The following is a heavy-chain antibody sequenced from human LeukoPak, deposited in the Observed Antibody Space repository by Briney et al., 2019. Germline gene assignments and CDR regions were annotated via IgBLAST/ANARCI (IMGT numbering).Heavy chain of an antibody. Sequence: GGSLRLSCAASGFTFSNAWMNWVRQAPGKGLEWVSVISGSGGSTYYANSVKGRFTISRDNSKNTLYLQMNTLRAEDTALYYCAKAYSSDWYSWFDPWGQGTLVTVSS. V-gene: IGHV3-23*01. CDR3: AKAYSSDWYSWFDP. J-gene: IGHJ5*02. D-gene: IGHD6-19*01. CDR2: ISGSGGST. CDR1: GFTFSNAW.